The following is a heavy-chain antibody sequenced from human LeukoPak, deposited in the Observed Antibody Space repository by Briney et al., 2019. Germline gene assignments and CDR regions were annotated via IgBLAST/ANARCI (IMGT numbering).Heavy chain of an antibody. Sequence: PSETLSLICAVYGGSFRRYYWSWIRQPPGKGLEWIGEINHSGSTNYNPSLKSRVTISVDTSKSHFSLKLSSVTAADTAVYYCARGRLWITYFDYWGQGTLVTVSS. D-gene: IGHD2-2*03. CDR3: ARGRLWITYFDY. V-gene: IGHV4-34*01. CDR1: GGSFRRYY. J-gene: IGHJ4*02. CDR2: INHSGST.